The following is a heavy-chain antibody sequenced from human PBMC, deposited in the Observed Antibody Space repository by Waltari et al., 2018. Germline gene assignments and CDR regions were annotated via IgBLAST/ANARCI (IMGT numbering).Heavy chain of an antibody. CDR2: ISWRSSV. Sequence: EVQLVESGGGVVQPGRSLSLSCAASGFKFDAYAMHWVRQAPGKGPEWVSGISWRSSVNYADSVKGRFTISRDNARDTLYLQMNSLRTEDTALYYCSKDRTQYSGYGLDFWGQGTLVTVSS. D-gene: IGHD5-12*01. CDR1: GFKFDAYA. J-gene: IGHJ4*02. CDR3: SKDRTQYSGYGLDF. V-gene: IGHV3-9*01.